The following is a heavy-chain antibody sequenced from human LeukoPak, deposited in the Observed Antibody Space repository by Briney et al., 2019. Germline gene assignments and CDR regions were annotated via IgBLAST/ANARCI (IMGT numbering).Heavy chain of an antibody. Sequence: PSETLSLTCAVYGVSFSSYYWSWIRQPPGRGLEWIWDIDHGGITNCNPSLKSRVTISVDTSKNQFSLTLRSVTAADTAVYYCAGLQGHSYYYMDVWGRGTTVTVSS. CDR2: IDHGGIT. V-gene: IGHV4-34*01. J-gene: IGHJ6*03. CDR1: GVSFSSYY. CDR3: AGLQGHSYYYMDV.